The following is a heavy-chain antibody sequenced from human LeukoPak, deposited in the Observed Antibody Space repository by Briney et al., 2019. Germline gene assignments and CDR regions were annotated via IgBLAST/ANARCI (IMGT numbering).Heavy chain of an antibody. Sequence: SETLSLTCTVSGNSISNYYWSWIRQPPGKGLEWIGYLYFSGSTYYNPSLKSRVTISVDTSKNQFSLKLSSVTAADTAMYYCARGIAGEWLPIWGQGTLVTVSS. CDR3: ARGIAGEWLPI. V-gene: IGHV4-59*01. J-gene: IGHJ4*02. CDR1: GNSISNYY. CDR2: LYFSGST. D-gene: IGHD3-3*01.